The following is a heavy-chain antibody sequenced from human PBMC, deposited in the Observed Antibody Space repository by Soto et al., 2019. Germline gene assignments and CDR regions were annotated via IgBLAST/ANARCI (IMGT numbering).Heavy chain of an antibody. CDR1: GFTFSSYS. CDR2: ISSSSSYI. V-gene: IGHV3-21*01. Sequence: EVQLVESGGGLVKPGGSLRLSCAASGFTFSSYSMNWVRQAPGKGLEWVSSISSSSSYIYYADSVKGRFTISRDNAKNSLYLQMNSLRAEDTAVYYCARRVTHYYYYMDVWGKGTTVTVSS. CDR3: ARRVTHYYYYMDV. J-gene: IGHJ6*03.